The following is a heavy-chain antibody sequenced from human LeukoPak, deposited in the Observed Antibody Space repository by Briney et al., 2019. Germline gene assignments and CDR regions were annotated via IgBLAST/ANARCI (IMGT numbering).Heavy chain of an antibody. Sequence: GGSLRLSCAASGFTFSIYWMSWVRQAPGKGLEWVANIKEDGSEKYYVDSVKGRFTVSRDSAKNSLYLQINSLTAEDTAVYYCARAHSSAWGYWGQGTLVTVSS. J-gene: IGHJ4*02. CDR1: GFTFSIYW. CDR2: IKEDGSEK. CDR3: ARAHSSAWGY. V-gene: IGHV3-7*01. D-gene: IGHD6-19*01.